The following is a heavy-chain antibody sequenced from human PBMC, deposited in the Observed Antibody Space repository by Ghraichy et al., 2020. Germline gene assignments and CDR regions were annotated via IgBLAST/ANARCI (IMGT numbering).Heavy chain of an antibody. V-gene: IGHV4-31*02. CDR3: ARDRAATPHYYYYGMDV. Sequence: SQTLSLNCTVSGGSISSGGYYWSWIRQHPGKGLEWIGYIYYSGSTYYNPSLKSRVTISVDTSKNQFSLKLSSVTAADTAVYYCARDRAATPHYYYYGMDVWGQGTTVTVSS. D-gene: IGHD2-15*01. J-gene: IGHJ6*02. CDR1: GGSISSGGYY. CDR2: IYYSGST.